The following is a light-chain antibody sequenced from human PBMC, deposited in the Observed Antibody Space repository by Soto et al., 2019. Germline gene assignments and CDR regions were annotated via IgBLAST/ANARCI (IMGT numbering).Light chain of an antibody. J-gene: IGKJ2*01. CDR3: QKYNSAPHT. V-gene: IGKV1-27*01. CDR1: QGISTY. Sequence: DIQMTQSPSSLSASVGDRVTITCRASQGISTYLAWYQQKPGKVPKLLIYGASTLQYGVPSRFSGSGSGTDFTLTISSLQPEDVATYYCQKYNSAPHTFGQGTKLEIK. CDR2: GAS.